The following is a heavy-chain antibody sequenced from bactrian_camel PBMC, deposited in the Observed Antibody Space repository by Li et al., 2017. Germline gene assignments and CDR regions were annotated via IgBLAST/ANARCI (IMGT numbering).Heavy chain of an antibody. J-gene: IGHJ6*01. Sequence: QLVESGGGSVQIGGSLTLSCTASGYSPRTQCMGWFRQAPGKEQEGVAAIDSDGRSDYADSVKGRFTISQDHAKNTLYLQMNSLKPEDTAMYYCAAWVCTVVAGAVGGYWGQGTQVTVS. CDR3: AAWVCTVVAGAVGGY. D-gene: IGHD6*01. CDR2: IDSDGRS. V-gene: IGHV3S53*01. CDR1: GYSPRTQC.